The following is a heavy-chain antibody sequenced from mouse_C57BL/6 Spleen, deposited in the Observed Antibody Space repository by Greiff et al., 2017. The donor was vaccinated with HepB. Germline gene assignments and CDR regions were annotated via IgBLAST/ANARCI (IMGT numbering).Heavy chain of an antibody. J-gene: IGHJ2*01. Sequence: VQLQESGPELVKPGASVKISCKASGYAFSSSWMNWVKQRPGKGLEWIGRIYPGDGDTNYNGKFKGKATLTADKSSSTAYMQLSSLTSEDSAVYFCARHSNYGGYFDYWGQGTTLTVSS. CDR2: IYPGDGDT. CDR3: ARHSNYGGYFDY. CDR1: GYAFSSSW. V-gene: IGHV1-82*01. D-gene: IGHD2-5*01.